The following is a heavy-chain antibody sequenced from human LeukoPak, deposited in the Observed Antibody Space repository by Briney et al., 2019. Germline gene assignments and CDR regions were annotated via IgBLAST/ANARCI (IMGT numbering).Heavy chain of an antibody. CDR2: ISGSGGST. D-gene: IGHD3-9*01. Sequence: LSGGSLRLSCAASGFTFSSYAMSWVRQAPGKGLEWVSAISGSGGSTYYAGSVKGRFTISRDNSKNTLYLQMNSLRAEDTAVYYCAKRPGILTGPFDYWGQGTLVTVSS. CDR3: AKRPGILTGPFDY. V-gene: IGHV3-23*01. CDR1: GFTFSSYA. J-gene: IGHJ4*02.